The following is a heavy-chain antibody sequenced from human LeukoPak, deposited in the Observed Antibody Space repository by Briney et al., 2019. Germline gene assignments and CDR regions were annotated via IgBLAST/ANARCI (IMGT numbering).Heavy chain of an antibody. CDR3: AKVESSGGANCYALDY. D-gene: IGHD2-2*01. Sequence: GGSLRLSCAASGFTFSSYAMTWVRQAPPKGLEWVSAISGSDGSTYYADSVKGRFTISRDDSQNTLYLQMNSLSAEDTAVYYCAKVESSGGANCYALDYWGQGTLVTVSS. V-gene: IGHV3-23*01. CDR1: GFTFSSYA. CDR2: ISGSDGST. J-gene: IGHJ4*02.